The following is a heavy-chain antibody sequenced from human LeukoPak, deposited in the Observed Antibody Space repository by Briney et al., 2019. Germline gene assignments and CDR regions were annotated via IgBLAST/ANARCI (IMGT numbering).Heavy chain of an antibody. D-gene: IGHD3-3*01. CDR2: IYYSGNT. J-gene: IGHJ6*03. V-gene: IGHV4-39*07. CDR3: ARDGPYDFWSGYYKGYYMDV. Sequence: KPSETLSLTCTVSGGSISSSSYYWGWIRQPPGKGLEWIGSIYYSGNTYYNPSLKSRVTISVDTSKSQFSLKLSSVTAADTAVYYCARDGPYDFWSGYYKGYYMDVWGKGTTVTVSS. CDR1: GGSISSSSYY.